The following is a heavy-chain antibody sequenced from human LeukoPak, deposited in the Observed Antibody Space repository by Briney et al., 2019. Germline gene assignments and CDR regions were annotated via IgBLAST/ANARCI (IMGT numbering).Heavy chain of an antibody. Sequence: SETLSLTCAVSGGSISSGDYAWSWIRQPPGKGLEWIGYIYHSGSTYYNPSLKSRVTMPVDRSKNQFSLKLSSVTAADTAVYYCARDLQSGGYFDYWGQGTLVTVSS. CDR1: GGSISSGDYA. CDR3: ARDLQSGGYFDY. J-gene: IGHJ4*02. V-gene: IGHV4-30-2*01. CDR2: IYHSGST. D-gene: IGHD2-8*02.